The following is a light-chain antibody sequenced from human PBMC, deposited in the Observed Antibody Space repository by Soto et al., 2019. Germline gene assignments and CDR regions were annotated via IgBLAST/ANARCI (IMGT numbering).Light chain of an antibody. CDR1: SSEFGGYNY. CDR2: EVT. J-gene: IGLJ1*01. Sequence: SVLTQPASVSGSPGQSITISRPGTSSEFGGYNYVSWYQQHPGKAPKVMIYEVTNRPSGVPNRFSGSKSGNTASLTISGLQAEDEADYYCSSYTSSSTPYVFVTGTKVTVL. V-gene: IGLV2-14*03. CDR3: SSYTSSSTPYV.